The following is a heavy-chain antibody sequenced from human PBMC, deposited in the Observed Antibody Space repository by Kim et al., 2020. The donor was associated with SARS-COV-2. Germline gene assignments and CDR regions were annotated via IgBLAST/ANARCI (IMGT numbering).Heavy chain of an antibody. CDR2: IKQDGSET. CDR1: GFTFSSYW. V-gene: IGHV3-7*01. D-gene: IGHD3-22*01. J-gene: IGHJ4*02. CDR3: ARGRFSGYEYYFDY. Sequence: GGSLRLSCAASGFTFSSYWMSWVRQAPGKGLEWVANIKQDGSETYYVDSVKGRFTISRDNAKNSLYLQMNSLRAEDTAVYYCARGRFSGYEYYFDYRGQGTLVTVSS.